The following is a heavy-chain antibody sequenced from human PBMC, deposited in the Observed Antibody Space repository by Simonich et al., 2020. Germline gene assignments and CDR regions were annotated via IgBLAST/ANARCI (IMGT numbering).Heavy chain of an antibody. CDR3: ARVGYSNYYYYGMDV. CDR2: INHRGHT. D-gene: IGHD6-13*01. V-gene: IGHV4-38-2*01. CDR1: GYSISSGYY. Sequence: QVQLQESGTGLVKPSETLSLTCAVSGYSISSGYYWGWIRQPPGKGLEWIGGINHRGHTYYNPSLKSRVTISVDTSKNQFSLKLSSVTAADTAVYYCARVGYSNYYYYGMDVWGQGTTVTVSS. J-gene: IGHJ6*02.